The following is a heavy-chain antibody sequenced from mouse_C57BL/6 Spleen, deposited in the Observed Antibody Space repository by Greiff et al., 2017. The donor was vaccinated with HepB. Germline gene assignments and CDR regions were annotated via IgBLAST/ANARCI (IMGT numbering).Heavy chain of an antibody. Sequence: QVQLQQPGAELVMPGASVKLSCKASGYTFTSYWMHWVKQRPGQGLEWIGEIDPSDSYTNYNQKFKGKSTLTVDKSSSTAYMQLSSLTSEDSAVYYCVRKGVYYGSSYVGYFGVWGTGTTVTVSS. CDR2: IDPSDSYT. V-gene: IGHV1-69*01. CDR1: GYTFTSYW. J-gene: IGHJ1*03. D-gene: IGHD1-1*01. CDR3: VRKGVYYGSSYVGYFGV.